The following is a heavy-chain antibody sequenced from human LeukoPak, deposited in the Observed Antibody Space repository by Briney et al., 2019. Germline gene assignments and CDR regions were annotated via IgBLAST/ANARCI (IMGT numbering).Heavy chain of an antibody. CDR1: GGSISSYY. V-gene: IGHV4-4*02. Sequence: SETLSLTCTVSGGSISSYYWSWVRQPPGKGLEWIGEIYHSGSTNYNPSLKSRVTISVDKSKNQFSLKLSSVTAADTAVYYCAREGARGAFDIWGQGTMVTVSS. CDR2: IYHSGST. D-gene: IGHD3-16*01. CDR3: AREGARGAFDI. J-gene: IGHJ3*02.